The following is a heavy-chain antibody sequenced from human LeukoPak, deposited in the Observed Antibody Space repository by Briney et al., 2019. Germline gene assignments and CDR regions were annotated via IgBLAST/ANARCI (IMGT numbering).Heavy chain of an antibody. CDR2: IIPIFGTA. CDR1: GGTFSGYA. CDR3: AGGSGSYSVGYYYYYGMDV. Sequence: SVKVSCKASGGTFSGYAISWVRQAPGQGLEWMGGIIPIFGTANYAQKFQGRVTITADKSTSTAYMELSSLRSEDTAVYYCAGGSGSYSVGYYYYYGMDVWGKGTTVTVSS. D-gene: IGHD3-10*01. V-gene: IGHV1-69*06. J-gene: IGHJ6*04.